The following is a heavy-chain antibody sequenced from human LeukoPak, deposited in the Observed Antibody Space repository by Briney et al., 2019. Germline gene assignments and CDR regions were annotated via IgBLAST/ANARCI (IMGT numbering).Heavy chain of an antibody. J-gene: IGHJ4*02. CDR1: GFTFSSYS. V-gene: IGHV3-21*01. CDR2: ISSSSYI. CDR3: ARFLRDSYGYFDY. D-gene: IGHD5-18*01. Sequence: PGGSLRLSCAASGFTFSSYSMNWVRQAPGKGLEWVSSISSSSYIYYADSVKGRFTISRDNAKNSLYLQMNSLRAEDTAVYYCARFLRDSYGYFDYWGQGTLVTVSS.